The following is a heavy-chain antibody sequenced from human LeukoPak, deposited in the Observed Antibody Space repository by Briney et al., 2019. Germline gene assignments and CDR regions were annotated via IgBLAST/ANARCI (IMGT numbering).Heavy chain of an antibody. Sequence: PGGSLRLSCAASGFTFSSYSINWVRQAPGKGLEWVSYISSFSSTIYYADSVKGRFTISRDNAKNSLYLQMNSLRDEDTAVYYCARTMTTHYGMDVWGQGTTVTVSS. V-gene: IGHV3-48*02. J-gene: IGHJ6*02. D-gene: IGHD4-17*01. CDR3: ARTMTTHYGMDV. CDR2: ISSFSSTI. CDR1: GFTFSSYS.